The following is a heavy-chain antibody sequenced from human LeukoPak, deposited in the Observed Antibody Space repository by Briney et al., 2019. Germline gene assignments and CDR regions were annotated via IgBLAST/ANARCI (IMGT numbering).Heavy chain of an antibody. CDR3: ARDCSGGSCYGAFDI. J-gene: IGHJ3*02. Sequence: SQTLSLTCTVSGAPIRSGDYYWSWIRQPPGKGLEWIGYIYDSGSTYYNPSLKSRITISVDTSENRFSLKLSSVTATDTAVYYCARDCSGGSCYGAFDIWGQGTMVTVSS. CDR1: GAPIRSGDYY. D-gene: IGHD2-15*01. V-gene: IGHV4-30-4*01. CDR2: IYDSGST.